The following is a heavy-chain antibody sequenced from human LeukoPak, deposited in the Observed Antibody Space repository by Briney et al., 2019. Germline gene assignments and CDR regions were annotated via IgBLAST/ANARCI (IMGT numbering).Heavy chain of an antibody. D-gene: IGHD6-19*01. V-gene: IGHV3-30*02. J-gene: IGHJ5*02. Sequence: RGSLRLSCAASGFPFSSYGMYWVRQTPDKGLQWVAYLRKDATYSNYADSVRGRFTVSRDNSKNTLDLQMSSLRVEDTAVYYCARTAVAGTLRWFDLWGQGTLVIVSS. CDR3: ARTAVAGTLRWFDL. CDR2: LRKDATYS. CDR1: GFPFSSYG.